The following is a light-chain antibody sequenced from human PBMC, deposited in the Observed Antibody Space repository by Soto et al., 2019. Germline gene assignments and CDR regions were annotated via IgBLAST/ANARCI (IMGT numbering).Light chain of an antibody. CDR3: QQYEA. Sequence: EIVMTQSPATLSVSPGERATLSCRASQSVSSNLAWYQQKPGQAPRLLIYGASTRATGIPARFSGSGSGTEFTLTISSLRSEDFAVYYCQQYEAFGQGTKVEIK. CDR1: QSVSSN. V-gene: IGKV3-15*01. CDR2: GAS. J-gene: IGKJ1*01.